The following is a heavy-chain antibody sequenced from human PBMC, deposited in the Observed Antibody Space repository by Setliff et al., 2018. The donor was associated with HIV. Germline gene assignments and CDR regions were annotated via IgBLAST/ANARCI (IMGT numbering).Heavy chain of an antibody. V-gene: IGHV4-4*09. D-gene: IGHD2-15*01. Sequence: NPSETLSLTCTVSGDSISTDYWTWIRQPPGKGLEWIGYIYTSGSTNYNPSLKSRVTISVDTSKNQFSLKLSSVTAADTAMYYCAREHCSGGSCNGFDIWGQGTMVTVSS. J-gene: IGHJ3*02. CDR2: IYTSGST. CDR3: AREHCSGGSCNGFDI. CDR1: GDSISTDY.